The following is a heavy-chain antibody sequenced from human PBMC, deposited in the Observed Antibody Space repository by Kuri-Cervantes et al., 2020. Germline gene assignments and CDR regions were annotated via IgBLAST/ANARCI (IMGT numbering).Heavy chain of an antibody. D-gene: IGHD5-18*01. CDR3: ARVSGYSYGLDGMDV. V-gene: IGHV4-61*01. J-gene: IGHJ6*02. CDR1: GGSVSSGSYY. CDR2: IYYSGST. Sequence: ESLKISCTVSGGSVSSGSYYWSWIRQPPGKGPEWIGYIYYSGSTNYNPSLKSRVTISVDTSKNQFSLKLSSVTAADTAVYYCARVSGYSYGLDGMDVWGQGTTVTVSS.